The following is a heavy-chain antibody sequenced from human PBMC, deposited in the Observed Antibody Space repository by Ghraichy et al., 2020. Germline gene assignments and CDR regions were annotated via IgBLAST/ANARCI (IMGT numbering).Heavy chain of an antibody. CDR1: GGSLSGYY. D-gene: IGHD3-22*01. J-gene: IGHJ4*02. Sequence: SETLSLTCAVYGGSLSGYYWSWIRQPPGKGLEWIGEINHSGSTNYNPSLKSRVTISVDTSKNQFSLKLSSVTAADTAVYYCARQRYYDSSGYYPNFDYWGQGTLVTVSS. CDR3: ARQRYYDSSGYYPNFDY. CDR2: INHSGST. V-gene: IGHV4-34*01.